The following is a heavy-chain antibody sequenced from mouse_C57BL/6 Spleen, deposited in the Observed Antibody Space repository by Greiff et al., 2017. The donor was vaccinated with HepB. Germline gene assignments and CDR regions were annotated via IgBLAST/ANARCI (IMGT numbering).Heavy chain of an antibody. D-gene: IGHD1-1*01. CDR3: ARSPHYYGSSYDFDY. CDR2: IDPSDSET. J-gene: IGHJ2*01. V-gene: IGHV1-52*01. CDR1: GYTFTSYW. Sequence: QVQLQQPGAELVRPGSSVKLSCKASGYTFTSYWMHWVKQRPIQGLEWIGNIDPSDSETHYNQKFKDKATLTVDKSSSTAYMQLSSLTSEDSAVYYCARSPHYYGSSYDFDYWGQGTTLTVSS.